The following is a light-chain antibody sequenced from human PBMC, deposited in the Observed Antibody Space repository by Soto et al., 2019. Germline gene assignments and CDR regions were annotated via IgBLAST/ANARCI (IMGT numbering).Light chain of an antibody. CDR1: QSVSVN. J-gene: IGKJ3*01. CDR3: HQYNNWPSS. CDR2: GAS. Sequence: EIVMTQSPATLSGSPGERATLSCRTSQSVSVNLAWYQQKPGQAPRLLIYGASITATGIPARFSGSWSGTEFSLTISSMQSEDFAVYYGHQYNNWPSSFGPGTKVQIK. V-gene: IGKV3-15*01.